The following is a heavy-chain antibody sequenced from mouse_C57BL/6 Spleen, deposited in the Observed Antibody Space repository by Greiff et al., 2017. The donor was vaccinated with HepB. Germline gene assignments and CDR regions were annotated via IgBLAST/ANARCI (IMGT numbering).Heavy chain of an antibody. Sequence: DVMLVESGGGLVKPGGSLKLSCAASGFTFSDYGMHWVRQAPEKGLEWVAYISSGSSTIYYADTVKGRFTISRDNAKNTLFLQMTSLRSEDTAMYYCARASYYGSSYDAMDYWGQGTSVTVSS. V-gene: IGHV5-17*01. CDR2: ISSGSSTI. D-gene: IGHD1-1*01. CDR1: GFTFSDYG. CDR3: ARASYYGSSYDAMDY. J-gene: IGHJ4*01.